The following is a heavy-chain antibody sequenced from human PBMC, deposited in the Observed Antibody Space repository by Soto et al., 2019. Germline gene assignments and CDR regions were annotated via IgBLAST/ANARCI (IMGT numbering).Heavy chain of an antibody. Sequence: QVQLVESGGGVVQPGRSLRLSCAASGFTFSSYGMHWVRQAPGKGLEWVAVISYDGSNKYYADSVKGRFTISRDNSKNTLYLQMNSLRAEDTAVYYCARDHHYGSGSCFDYWGQGTLVTVSS. J-gene: IGHJ4*02. D-gene: IGHD3-10*01. CDR3: ARDHHYGSGSCFDY. CDR1: GFTFSSYG. V-gene: IGHV3-30*03. CDR2: ISYDGSNK.